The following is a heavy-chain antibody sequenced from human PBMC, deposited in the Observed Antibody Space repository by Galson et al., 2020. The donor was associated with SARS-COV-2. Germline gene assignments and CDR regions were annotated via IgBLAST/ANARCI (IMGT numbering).Heavy chain of an antibody. J-gene: IGHJ6*03. CDR1: GFTFSSYS. Sequence: GESLKISCAASGFTFSSYSMNWVRQAPGKGLEWVSSISSSSSYIYYADSVKGRFTISRDNAKNSLYLQMNSLRAEDTAVYYCARDTLWDTNYYYDSSGYYYGVLGNYMVVWGKGTTVTVSS. D-gene: IGHD3-22*01. CDR2: ISSSSSYI. V-gene: IGHV3-21*01. CDR3: ARDTLWDTNYYYDSSGYYYGVLGNYMVV.